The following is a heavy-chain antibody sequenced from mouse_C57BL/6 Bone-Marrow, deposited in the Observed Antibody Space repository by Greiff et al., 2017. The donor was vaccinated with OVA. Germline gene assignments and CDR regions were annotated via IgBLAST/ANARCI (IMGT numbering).Heavy chain of an antibody. CDR3: TSYYYGSNYFDY. D-gene: IGHD1-1*01. CDR1: GFNIKDDY. V-gene: IGHV14-4*01. CDR2: IDPENGDT. Sequence: EVKVVESGAELVRPGASVKLSCTASGFNIKDDYMHWVKQRPEQGLEWIGWIDPENGDTEYASQFQGKATITADTSSNTAYLQLSSLTSEDTAVYYCTSYYYGSNYFDYWGQGTTLTVSS. J-gene: IGHJ2*01.